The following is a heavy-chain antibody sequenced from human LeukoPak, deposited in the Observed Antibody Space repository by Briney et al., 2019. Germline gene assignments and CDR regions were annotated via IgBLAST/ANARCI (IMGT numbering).Heavy chain of an antibody. Sequence: GGSLRLSCAASGLTFSSYAMSWVRQAPGKGLEWVSAISGSGGSTYYADSVKGRFTISRDNSKNTLYLQMNSLRAEDTAVYYCAMFFTYYYDSSDYPLDYWGQGTLVTVSS. CDR3: AMFFTYYYDSSDYPLDY. CDR2: ISGSGGST. V-gene: IGHV3-23*01. CDR1: GLTFSSYA. D-gene: IGHD3-22*01. J-gene: IGHJ4*02.